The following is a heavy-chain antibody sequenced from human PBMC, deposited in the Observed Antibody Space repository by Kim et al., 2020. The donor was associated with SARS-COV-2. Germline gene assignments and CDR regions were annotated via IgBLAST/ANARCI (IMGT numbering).Heavy chain of an antibody. V-gene: IGHV3-48*03. Sequence: GGSLRLSCAASGFTFTNYEMNWIRQAPGRGLEWISHISINGGTIHYGDSVNGRFTISRDNAKNSVYLQMNSLRAEDTAVYYCARGWGYSIWGQGTLVTVSS. CDR2: ISINGGTI. CDR3: ARGWGYSI. CDR1: GFTFTNYE. J-gene: IGHJ4*02. D-gene: IGHD2-15*01.